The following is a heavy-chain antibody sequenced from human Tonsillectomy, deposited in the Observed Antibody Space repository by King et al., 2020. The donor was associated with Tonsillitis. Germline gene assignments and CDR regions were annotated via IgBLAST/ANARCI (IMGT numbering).Heavy chain of an antibody. D-gene: IGHD6-19*01. V-gene: IGHV2-70*11. J-gene: IGHJ4*02. CDR2: LDWDENK. CDR1: GFSLSTRGMC. CDR3: ARSLGYSCGWYYFDY. Sequence: TLKESGPALVKPTQTLTLTCTFSGFSLSTRGMCVSWFRLPPGQALVCLARLDWDENKYSSTSLKTRLTISTDTSTNQVVLTITNMNPVDTATYYYARSLGYSCGWYYFDYWGQGTLVTVSS.